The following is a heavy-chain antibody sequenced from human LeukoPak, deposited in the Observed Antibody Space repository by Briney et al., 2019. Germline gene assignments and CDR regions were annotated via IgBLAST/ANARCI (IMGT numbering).Heavy chain of an antibody. D-gene: IGHD6-13*01. CDR1: GFTFSSYA. CDR2: ISGSGGST. V-gene: IGHV3-23*01. J-gene: IGHJ4*02. CDR3: AKTGYSGSWYSIY. Sequence: GGSLRLSCAASGFTFSSYAMSWVRQAPGKGLEWVLAISGSGGSTYYADSVKGRFTISRDNSKNTLYLQMNSLRAEDTAVYYCAKTGYSGSWYSIYWGQGTLVTVSS.